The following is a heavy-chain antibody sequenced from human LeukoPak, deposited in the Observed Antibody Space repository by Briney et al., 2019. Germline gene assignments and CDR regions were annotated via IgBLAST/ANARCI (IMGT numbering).Heavy chain of an antibody. D-gene: IGHD6-13*01. CDR1: GGSISSSNW. V-gene: IGHV4-4*02. J-gene: IGHJ3*02. CDR3: ARKVKADRRLGRIAAAGTPVGYSYGYPFDAFDI. CDR2: IYHSGST. Sequence: SGTLSLTCAVSGGSISSSNWWSWVRQPPGKGLEWIGEIYHSGSTNYNPSLKSRVTISVDKSKNQFSLKLSSVTAADTAVYYCARKVKADRRLGRIAAAGTPVGYSYGYPFDAFDIWGQGTMVTVSS.